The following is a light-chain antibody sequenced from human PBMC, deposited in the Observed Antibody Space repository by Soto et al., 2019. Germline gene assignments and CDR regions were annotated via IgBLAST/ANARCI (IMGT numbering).Light chain of an antibody. CDR3: QQYGGSAGWT. Sequence: EIVLTQSPGTLSLSPGERATLSCRASQSVDSDFLAWYQEKPGQAPRLLIYGASSRATGIPDRFSGSGSGTDFTLTISRVAPEDIAVYFCQQYGGSAGWTFGQGTKVDIK. CDR1: QSVDSDF. V-gene: IGKV3-20*01. CDR2: GAS. J-gene: IGKJ1*01.